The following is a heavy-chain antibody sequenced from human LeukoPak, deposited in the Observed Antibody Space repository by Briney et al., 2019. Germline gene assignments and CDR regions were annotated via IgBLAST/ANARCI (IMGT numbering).Heavy chain of an antibody. D-gene: IGHD3-9*01. CDR1: GGSISSYY. V-gene: IGHV4-59*01. J-gene: IGHJ3*02. CDR2: IYYSGST. CDR3: ARGCDYDILTGYSHDAFDI. Sequence: SETLSLTCTVSGGSISSYYWSWIRQPPGKGLEWIGYIYYSGSTNYNPSLKSRVTISVDTSKNQFSLKLSSVTAADTAVYYCARGCDYDILTGYSHDAFDILGQGTMVTVSS.